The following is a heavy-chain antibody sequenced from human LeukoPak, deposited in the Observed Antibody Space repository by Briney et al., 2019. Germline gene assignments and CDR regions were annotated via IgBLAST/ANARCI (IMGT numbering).Heavy chain of an antibody. CDR3: ARDGGYSNPYYYYYYYMDF. CDR1: GGSISSYY. D-gene: IGHD4-11*01. J-gene: IGHJ6*03. V-gene: IGHV4-59*01. CDR2: IYYSGST. Sequence: SETLSLTCTVSGGSISSYYWSWIRQPPGKGLEWIGYIYYSGSTNYNPSLKSRVTISVDTSKNQFSLKLSSVTAADTAVYYCARDGGYSNPYYYYYYYMDFWGKGTTVTVSS.